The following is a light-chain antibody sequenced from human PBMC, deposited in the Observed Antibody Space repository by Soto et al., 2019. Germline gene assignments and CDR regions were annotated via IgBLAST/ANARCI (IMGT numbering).Light chain of an antibody. V-gene: IGKV1-5*01. J-gene: IGKJ1*01. CDR1: QSISRW. Sequence: IHMTQSPSTLSASLVDRVTITFLASQSISRWLTWYQQKPGKAPKLLIYTASTLQSGVSSRFSGSGSGTEFTLTISRLQPDDVATYYCLQYSSHSWTFGQGTKVDIK. CDR2: TAS. CDR3: LQYSSHSWT.